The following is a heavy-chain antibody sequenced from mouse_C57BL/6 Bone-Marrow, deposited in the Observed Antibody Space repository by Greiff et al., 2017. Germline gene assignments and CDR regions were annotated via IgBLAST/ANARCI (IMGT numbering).Heavy chain of an antibody. Sequence: EVQVVESEGGLVQPGSSLKLSCTASGFTFSDYYMAWVRQVPAKGLEWVANINYDGSSTYYLDSLKSRFIISRDNAKNILYLQRSSLKSEDTATXYCARGEGIYYGYGLYDYWGQGTTHTVSS. J-gene: IGHJ2*01. CDR1: GFTFSDYY. V-gene: IGHV5-16*01. D-gene: IGHD2-2*01. CDR3: ARGEGIYYGYGLYDY. CDR2: INYDGSST.